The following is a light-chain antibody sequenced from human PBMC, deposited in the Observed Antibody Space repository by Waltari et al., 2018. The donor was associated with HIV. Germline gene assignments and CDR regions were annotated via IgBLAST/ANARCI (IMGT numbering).Light chain of an antibody. CDR1: QSVLSSSNNKNY. Sequence: DIVLTQSPDSLAVSLGERATINRKSSQSVLSSSNNKNYLSWYQQKPGQPPKLLIYWASAREAGVPDRVSGSGSGTDFTRTISGLQAEDGAVYYCQQHYSTPWTFGQGTKVEIK. CDR3: QQHYSTPWT. J-gene: IGKJ1*01. V-gene: IGKV4-1*01. CDR2: WAS.